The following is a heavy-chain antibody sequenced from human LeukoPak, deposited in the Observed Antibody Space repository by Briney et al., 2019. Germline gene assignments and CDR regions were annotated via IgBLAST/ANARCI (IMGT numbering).Heavy chain of an antibody. Sequence: XAMXWXRXXPXXXXEXVSXISWNSCSIGYADSVKGRFTISRDNAKNSLYLQMNSLRAEDTALYYCAKDIEQQLYYYYGMDVWGQGTTVTVSS. D-gene: IGHD6-13*01. CDR3: AKDIEQQLYYYYGMDV. CDR1: XA. V-gene: IGHV3-9*01. CDR2: ISWNSCSI. J-gene: IGHJ6*02.